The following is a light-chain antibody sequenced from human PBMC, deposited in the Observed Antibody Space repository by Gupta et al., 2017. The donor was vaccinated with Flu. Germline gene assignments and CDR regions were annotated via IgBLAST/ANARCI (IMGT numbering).Light chain of an antibody. V-gene: IGLV2-23*01. CDR3: CSYAGAATWV. CDR1: RSDIGDTIF. CDR2: EAT. J-gene: IGLJ3*02. Sequence: SITISCTGSRSDIGDTIFVSWYQQHPDKAPKLLIYEATERPLGLSDRFSGSKSGNTASLTISGLQADDEADYYCCSYAGAATWVFGGGTKLTVL.